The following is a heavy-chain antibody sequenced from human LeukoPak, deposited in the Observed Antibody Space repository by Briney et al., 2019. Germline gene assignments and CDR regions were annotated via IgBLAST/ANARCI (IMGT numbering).Heavy chain of an antibody. CDR3: ARGLVLATDDAFDI. CDR2: INHSGST. J-gene: IGHJ3*02. Sequence: SETLSLTCAVYGGSFSGYYWSWIRQPPGKGLEWIGEINHSGSTNYNPSLKSRVTILVDRSKSQFSLKLRSVTAADTAVYYCARGLVLATDDAFDIWGPGTMVTVSS. CDR1: GGSFSGYY. D-gene: IGHD5-12*01. V-gene: IGHV4-34*01.